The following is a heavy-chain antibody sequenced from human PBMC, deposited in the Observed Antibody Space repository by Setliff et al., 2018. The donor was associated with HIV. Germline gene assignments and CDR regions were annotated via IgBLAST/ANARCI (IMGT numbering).Heavy chain of an antibody. V-gene: IGHV3-23*01. J-gene: IGHJ4*02. CDR3: AKDPRAAVATICDY. CDR1: GFTFSSYA. CDR2: ICGSGGST. D-gene: IGHD5-12*01. Sequence: GGSLRLSCAASGFTFSSYAMSWVRQAPGKGLEWVSAICGSGGSTYYADSVKGRFTISRDNSKNTLYLQMNSLRAEDTAVYYCAKDPRAAVATICDYWGQGTLVTVSS.